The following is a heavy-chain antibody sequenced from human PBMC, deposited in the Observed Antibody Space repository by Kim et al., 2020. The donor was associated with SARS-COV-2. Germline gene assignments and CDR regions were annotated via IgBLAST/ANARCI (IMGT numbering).Heavy chain of an antibody. J-gene: IGHJ4*02. CDR3: ARHQRSVPFDY. D-gene: IGHD1-1*01. Sequence: GESLKISCKGSGYSFTSLWIGWVRQMPGKGLEWMGIIYPGDSETRYSSSFQGQVTISADKSISTAYLQWSSLKASDTAIYYCARHQRSVPFDYWGQGTLVIVSP. CDR1: GYSFTSLW. V-gene: IGHV5-51*01. CDR2: IYPGDSET.